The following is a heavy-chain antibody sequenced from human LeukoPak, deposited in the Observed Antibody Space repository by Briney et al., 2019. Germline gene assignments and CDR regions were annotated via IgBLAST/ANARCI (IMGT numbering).Heavy chain of an antibody. J-gene: IGHJ4*02. D-gene: IGHD2-2*01. CDR3: ARDSSRTFDY. V-gene: IGHV4-38-2*02. CDR2: IYHSGST. CDR1: GYSISSGYY. Sequence: PSETLSLTCAVSGYSISSGYYWGWIRQPPGKGLEWIGSIYHSGSTNYNPSLKSRITMSVDTSKNQFSLKLSSMIAADTAVYYCARDSSRTFDYWGQGTLVTVSS.